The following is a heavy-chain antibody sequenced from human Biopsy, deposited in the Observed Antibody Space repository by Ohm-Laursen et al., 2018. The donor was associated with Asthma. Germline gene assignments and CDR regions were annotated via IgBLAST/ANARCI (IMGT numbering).Heavy chain of an antibody. CDR2: IIPIFGTA. D-gene: IGHD1-7*01. V-gene: IGHV1-69*13. J-gene: IGHJ6*02. Sequence: SVKVSCKASGGTFSSYAISWVRQDPGQGLEWMGGIIPIFGTANYAQKFQGRVTITADESTSTAYMELSSLRSEDTAVYYCARDPHNSYLASLRTKFNYYYYGMDVWGQGTTVTVSS. CDR3: ARDPHNSYLASLRTKFNYYYYGMDV. CDR1: GGTFSSYA.